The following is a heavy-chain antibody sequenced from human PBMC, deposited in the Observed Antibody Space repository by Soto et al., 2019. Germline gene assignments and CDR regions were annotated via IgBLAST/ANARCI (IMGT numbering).Heavy chain of an antibody. Sequence: GGSLRLSCAASGFTFSNYAMGWVRRAPGKGLEWFSAITGGGGDTYYADSVKGRFTISRDNSNSALFLQMNNLGAEDTAVYYCAKGSSSSRPYYFDYWAQGTLVTISS. CDR3: AKGSSSSRPYYFDY. CDR2: ITGGGGDT. CDR1: GFTFSNYA. V-gene: IGHV3-23*01. D-gene: IGHD2-2*01. J-gene: IGHJ4*02.